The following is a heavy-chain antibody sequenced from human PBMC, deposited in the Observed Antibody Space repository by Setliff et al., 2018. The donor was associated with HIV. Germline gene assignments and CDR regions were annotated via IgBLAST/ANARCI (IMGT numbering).Heavy chain of an antibody. J-gene: IGHJ4*02. CDR1: GYTLTEVS. Sequence: SVKVSCKVSGYTLTEVSMHWVRQAPGQGLEWMGGIIPIFGAVKYAQKFQGRVTITADESTSTAYMELSSLRSEDTAVYYCAKTAPWRGHFDYWGRGTLVTVSS. CDR2: IIPIFGAV. V-gene: IGHV1-69*13. CDR3: AKTAPWRGHFDY. D-gene: IGHD1-1*01.